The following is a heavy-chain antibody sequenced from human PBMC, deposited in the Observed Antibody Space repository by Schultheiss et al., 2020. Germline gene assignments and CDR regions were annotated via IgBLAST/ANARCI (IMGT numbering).Heavy chain of an antibody. J-gene: IGHJ4*02. Sequence: SETLSLTCTVSGGSISSGGYYWSWIRQHPGKGLEWIGYIYYSGSTYYNPSLKSRVTISVDTSKNQFSLKLSSVTAADTAVYYCARKGSQLVRPRSFDYWGKGTLVTVSS. CDR3: ARKGSQLVRPRSFDY. V-gene: IGHV4-31*03. CDR1: GGSISSGGYY. CDR2: IYYSGST. D-gene: IGHD6-6*01.